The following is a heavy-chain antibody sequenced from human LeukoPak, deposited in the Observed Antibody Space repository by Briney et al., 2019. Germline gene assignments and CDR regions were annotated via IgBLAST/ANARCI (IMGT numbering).Heavy chain of an antibody. D-gene: IGHD3-22*01. Sequence: ASVKVSCKASGGTFSSYAISWVRQAPGQGLEWMGGIIPIFGTANYAQKFQGRVTITADESTSTAYMELSSLRSEDTAVYYCARGKFPGGSGYYFRWFDPWGQGTLVTVSS. V-gene: IGHV1-69*13. J-gene: IGHJ5*02. CDR2: IIPIFGTA. CDR1: GGTFSSYA. CDR3: ARGKFPGGSGYYFRWFDP.